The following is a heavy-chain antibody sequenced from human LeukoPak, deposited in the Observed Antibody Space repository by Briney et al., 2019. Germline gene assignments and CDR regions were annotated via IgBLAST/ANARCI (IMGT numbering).Heavy chain of an antibody. V-gene: IGHV4-4*09. J-gene: IGHJ5*02. CDR3: ARRGSTSGNWFDP. CDR1: GASISSYY. CDR2: IYTSGST. D-gene: IGHD5-24*01. Sequence: KPSETLSLTCTVSGASISSYYWSWIRQPPGKGLEWIGYIYTSGSTNYNPSLKSRVTISVDTPKNQFSLKLSSVTAAGTAVYYCARRGSTSGNWFDPWGQGTLVTVSS.